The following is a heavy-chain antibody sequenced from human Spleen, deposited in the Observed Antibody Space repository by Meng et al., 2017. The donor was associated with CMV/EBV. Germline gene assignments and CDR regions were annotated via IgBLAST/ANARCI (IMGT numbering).Heavy chain of an antibody. CDR2: IYPGDSDT. CDR3: ARREQLTQNQFDY. V-gene: IGHV5-51*01. Sequence: GSGSGFPGSWIGWVRQMPGTGLEWMVIIYPGDSDTRYSPSFQGQVTISADKSISTAYLQWSSLKASDTAMYYCARREQLTQNQFDYWGQGTLVTVSS. J-gene: IGHJ4*02. CDR1: GSGFPGSW. D-gene: IGHD6-13*01.